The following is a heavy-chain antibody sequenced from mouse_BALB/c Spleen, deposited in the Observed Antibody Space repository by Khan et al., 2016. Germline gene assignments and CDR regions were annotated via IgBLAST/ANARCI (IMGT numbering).Heavy chain of an antibody. J-gene: IGHJ2*01. Sequence: QVQLKESGPGLVQPSQSLSITCTVSGFSLTSYGVHWVRQSPGKGLEWLGAIWSGGSTDYNAAFISRLSISKDNSKSQVFFKMNSLQANDTAIYYCARTPYGSTYFDYWGQGATLTVAS. CDR3: ARTPYGSTYFDY. CDR2: IWSGGST. D-gene: IGHD1-1*01. V-gene: IGHV2-2*02. CDR1: GFSLTSYG.